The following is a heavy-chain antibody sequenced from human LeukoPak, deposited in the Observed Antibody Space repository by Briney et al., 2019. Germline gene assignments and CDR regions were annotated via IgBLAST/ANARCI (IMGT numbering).Heavy chain of an antibody. Sequence: GGSLRLSCAASGFTFSSYEMNWVRQAPGKGLEWVSYISSSGSTVYYADSVKGRFTISRDNAKNSLYLQMNSLRAEDTAVYYCARRSSSSYYYYYYMDVWGKGTTVTVSS. CDR2: ISSSGSTV. D-gene: IGHD6-13*01. CDR1: GFTFSSYE. J-gene: IGHJ6*03. V-gene: IGHV3-48*03. CDR3: ARRSSSSYYYYYYMDV.